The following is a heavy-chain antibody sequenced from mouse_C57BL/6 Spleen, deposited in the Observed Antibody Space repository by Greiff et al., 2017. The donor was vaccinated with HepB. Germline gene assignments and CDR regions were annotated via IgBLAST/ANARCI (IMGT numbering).Heavy chain of an antibody. CDR2: IRNKANNHAT. CDR3: TAYYDYDAGGFDY. Sequence: EVKLVESGGGLVQPGGSMKLSCAASGFTFSDAWMDWVRQSPEKGLEWVAEIRNKANNHATYYAESVKGRFTISRDDSKSSVYLQMNSLRAEDTGIYYCTAYYDYDAGGFDYWGQGTTLTVSS. CDR1: GFTFSDAW. J-gene: IGHJ2*01. D-gene: IGHD2-4*01. V-gene: IGHV6-6*01.